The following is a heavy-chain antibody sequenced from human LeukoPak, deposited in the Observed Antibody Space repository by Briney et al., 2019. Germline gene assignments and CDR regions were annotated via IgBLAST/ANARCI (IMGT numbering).Heavy chain of an antibody. CDR3: ARVHAAYPFDY. V-gene: IGHV3-21*01. CDR1: GFTFNSFA. CDR2: IFPSGGEI. J-gene: IGHJ4*02. Sequence: GGSLRLSCAASGFTFNSFAMHWVRQALGKGLEWVSSIFPSGGEIHYADSVKGRFTISRDNAKNSLYLQMNSLRAEDTAVYYCARVHAAYPFDYWGQGTLVTVSS. D-gene: IGHD2-15*01.